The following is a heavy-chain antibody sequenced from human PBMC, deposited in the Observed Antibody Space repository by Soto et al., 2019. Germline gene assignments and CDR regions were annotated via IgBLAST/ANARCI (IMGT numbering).Heavy chain of an antibody. V-gene: IGHV3-30*03. Sequence: SLRLSCAASGFTFSSYGMHWVRQAPGKGLEWVAVISYDGSNKYYADSVKGRFTISRDNSKNTLYLQMNSLRAEDTAVYYCARAATYYDFWSGHPNYYYYGMDVWGQGTTVTVSS. CDR1: GFTFSSYG. D-gene: IGHD3-3*01. CDR2: ISYDGSNK. J-gene: IGHJ6*02. CDR3: ARAATYYDFWSGHPNYYYYGMDV.